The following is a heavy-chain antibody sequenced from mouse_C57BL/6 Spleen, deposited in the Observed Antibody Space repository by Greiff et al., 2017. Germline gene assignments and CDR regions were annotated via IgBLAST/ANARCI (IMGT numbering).Heavy chain of an antibody. V-gene: IGHV1-81*01. CDR2: IYPRSGNT. D-gene: IGHD1-1*01. J-gene: IGHJ2*01. Sequence: QVQLQQSGAELARPGASVKLSCKASGYTFTSYGISWVKQRPGQGLEWIGEIYPRSGNTYYNEKFKGKATLPADKSTSTAYMELRSLTSEDSAVYFCTRSGGSSEGYWGQGTTLTVSS. CDR3: TRSGGSSEGY. CDR1: GYTFTSYG.